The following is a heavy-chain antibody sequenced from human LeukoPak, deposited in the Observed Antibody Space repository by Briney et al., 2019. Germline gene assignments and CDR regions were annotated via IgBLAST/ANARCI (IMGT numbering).Heavy chain of an antibody. CDR1: GFTFSSYS. CDR2: ISSSSSYI. V-gene: IGHV3-21*04. D-gene: IGHD1-1*01. J-gene: IGHJ4*02. Sequence: PGGSLRLSCAASGFTFSSYSMNWVRQAPGKGLEWVSSISSSSSYIYYADSVKGRFTISRDNAKNSLYLQMNSLRAEDTAVYYCASSMERLVYYFDYWGQGTLVTVSS. CDR3: ASSMERLVYYFDY.